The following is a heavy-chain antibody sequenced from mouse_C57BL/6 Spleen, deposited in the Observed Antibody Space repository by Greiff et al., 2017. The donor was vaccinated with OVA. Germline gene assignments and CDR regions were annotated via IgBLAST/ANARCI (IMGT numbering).Heavy chain of an antibody. D-gene: IGHD1-1*01. V-gene: IGHV1-55*01. CDR1: GYTFTSYW. CDR2: IYPGTGST. Sequence: QVQLQQSGAELVKPGASVKMSCKASGYTFTSYWITWVKQRPGQGLEWIGDIYPGTGSTNYNEKFKSKATLTVDTSSSTAYMQLSSLTSEDSAVYYSARGGLFITPYFDYWGQGTTLTVSS. J-gene: IGHJ2*01. CDR3: ARGGLFITPYFDY.